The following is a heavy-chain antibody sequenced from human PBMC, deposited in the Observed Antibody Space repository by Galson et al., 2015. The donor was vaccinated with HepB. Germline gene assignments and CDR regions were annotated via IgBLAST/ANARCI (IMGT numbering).Heavy chain of an antibody. CDR1: GFTFSSYG. D-gene: IGHD3-3*01. Sequence: SLRLSCAASGFTFSSYGMHWVRQAPGKGLEWVAVIWYDGSNEYYGDSVKGRFTISRDNSKNTLYLQMNSLRAEDTAIYSCARTGAWSGYLYYFDYWGQGTLVTVSS. CDR3: ARTGAWSGYLYYFDY. V-gene: IGHV3-33*01. CDR2: IWYDGSNE. J-gene: IGHJ4*02.